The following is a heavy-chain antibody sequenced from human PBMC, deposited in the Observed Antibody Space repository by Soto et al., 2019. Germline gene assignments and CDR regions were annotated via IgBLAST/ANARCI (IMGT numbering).Heavy chain of an antibody. CDR1: GGSFSGYY. CDR3: ARGLGGLAEILGWFDP. V-gene: IGHV4-34*01. Sequence: SETLSLTCAVYGGSFSGYYWSWIRQPPGKGLEWIGEINHSGSTNYNPSLKSRVTISVDTSKNQFSLKLSSVTAADTAVYYCARGLGGLAEILGWFDPWGQGTLVTVSS. CDR2: INHSGST. D-gene: IGHD2-15*01. J-gene: IGHJ5*02.